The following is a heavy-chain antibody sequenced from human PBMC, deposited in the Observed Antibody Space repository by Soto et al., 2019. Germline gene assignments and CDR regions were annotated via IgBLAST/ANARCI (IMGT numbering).Heavy chain of an antibody. J-gene: IGHJ5*02. V-gene: IGHV4-59*08. CDR1: GGSISSYY. CDR3: ANLYGSGMYNWFDP. CDR2: IYYSGST. D-gene: IGHD3-10*01. Sequence: PSETLSLTCTVSGGSISSYYWSWIRQPPGKGLEWIGYIYYSGSTNYNPSLKSRVTISVDTSKNQFSLKLSSVTAADTAVYYCANLYGSGMYNWFDPWGQGTLVTVSS.